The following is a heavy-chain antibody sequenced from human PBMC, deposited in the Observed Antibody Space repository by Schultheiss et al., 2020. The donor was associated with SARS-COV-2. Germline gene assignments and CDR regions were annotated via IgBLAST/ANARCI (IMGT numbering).Heavy chain of an antibody. V-gene: IGHV3-23*01. D-gene: IGHD6-19*01. CDR3: ATSEAVAYPFDY. Sequence: GSLRLSCAASGFTFSSYAMSWVRQAPGKGLEWVSAISGSGGSTYYADSVKGRFTISRDNSKNTLYLQMNILRAEDTAVYYCATSEAVAYPFDYWGQGTLVTVSS. CDR1: GFTFSSYA. J-gene: IGHJ4*02. CDR2: ISGSGGST.